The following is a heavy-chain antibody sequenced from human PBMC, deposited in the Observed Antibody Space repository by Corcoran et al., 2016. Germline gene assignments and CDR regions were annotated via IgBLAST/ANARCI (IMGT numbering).Heavy chain of an antibody. CDR2: TYYRSKWYN. D-gene: IGHD1-1*01. Sequence: QVQLQQSGPGLVKPSQTLSLTCAISGDSVSSNSAAWNWIRQSPSRGLEWLGRTYYRSKWYNDYAVSVKSRITINPDTSKNQFSLQLNSVTPEDTAVYYCATARARKGGVVSKLEQRVYYCYGMDVWGQGTTVTVSS. J-gene: IGHJ6*02. CDR1: GDSVSSNSAA. CDR3: ATARARKGGVVSKLEQRVYYCYGMDV. V-gene: IGHV6-1*01.